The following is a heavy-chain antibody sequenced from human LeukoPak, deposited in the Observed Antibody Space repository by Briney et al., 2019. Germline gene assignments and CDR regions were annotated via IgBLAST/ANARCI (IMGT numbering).Heavy chain of an antibody. Sequence: ETLSLTCAVYGGSFSGYYWSWVRQAPGKGLEWVASIKHDGSEKYYVDSVRGRFTISRDNTMNSLYLQMSSLRAEDTAVYYCATDRGWRTSGYYLYYFEYWGQGTLVTFSS. CDR2: IKHDGSEK. J-gene: IGHJ4*02. D-gene: IGHD3-3*01. CDR1: GGSFSGYY. V-gene: IGHV3-7*01. CDR3: ATDRGWRTSGYYLYYFEY.